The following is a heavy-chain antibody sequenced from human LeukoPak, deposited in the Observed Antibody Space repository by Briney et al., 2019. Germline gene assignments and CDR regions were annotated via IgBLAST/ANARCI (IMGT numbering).Heavy chain of an antibody. CDR2: LYSGGST. J-gene: IGHJ4*02. V-gene: IGHV3-53*01. D-gene: IGHD3-16*02. CDR1: GFTVSTTY. Sequence: GGSLRLSCAVSGFTVSTTYMSWVRQAPGKGLEWVSVLYSGGSTHYADSVRGRFTISRDNSKNTLYLQMNSLRAEDTAVYYCAKGPVKYYFDYWGQGTLVTVSS. CDR3: AKGPVKYYFDY.